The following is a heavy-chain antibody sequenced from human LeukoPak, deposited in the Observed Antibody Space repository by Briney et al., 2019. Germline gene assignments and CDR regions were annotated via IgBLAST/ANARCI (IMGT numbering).Heavy chain of an antibody. D-gene: IGHD1-26*01. CDR3: ARRSGHFYSGSYDY. CDR1: GYSFTKYW. V-gene: IGHV5-51*01. Sequence: GESLKNSLMGSGYSFTKYWIGWVRQMPGKGLEWVGLIYPGDSDSRYSPSFQGQVTISADKSISTAYLQWSSLKASDTAMYYCARRSGHFYSGSYDYWGQGTLVTVSS. CDR2: IYPGDSDS. J-gene: IGHJ4*02.